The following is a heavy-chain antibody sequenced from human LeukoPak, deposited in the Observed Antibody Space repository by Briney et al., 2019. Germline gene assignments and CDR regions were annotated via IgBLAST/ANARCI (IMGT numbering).Heavy chain of an antibody. CDR1: GFIFSQYS. V-gene: IGHV3-48*04. D-gene: IGHD3-22*01. Sequence: GGSLRLSCAASGFIFSQYSMNWVRQAPGKGLEWVSHIRSSSETFYADSVKGRFTISRDNAKNSLYLQMNSLRAEDTAVYYCARDGRRYYDSSGYYLDYWGQGTLVTVSS. J-gene: IGHJ4*02. CDR2: IRSSSET. CDR3: ARDGRRYYDSSGYYLDY.